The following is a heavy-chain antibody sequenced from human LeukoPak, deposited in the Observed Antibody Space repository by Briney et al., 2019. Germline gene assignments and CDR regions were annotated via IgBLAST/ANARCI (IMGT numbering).Heavy chain of an antibody. Sequence: SETLSLTCTVSGGSIRSSYYYWSWIRQPPGKGLEWIGYIYYSGSTNYNPTLRSRVTISVDTSKNQVSLKLNSVTAADTAVYYCARVKYDNVWGSYRSYYFDYWGQGTLVTVSS. CDR2: IYYSGST. V-gene: IGHV4-61*01. CDR3: ARVKYDNVWGSYRSYYFDY. D-gene: IGHD3-16*02. J-gene: IGHJ4*02. CDR1: GGSIRSSYYY.